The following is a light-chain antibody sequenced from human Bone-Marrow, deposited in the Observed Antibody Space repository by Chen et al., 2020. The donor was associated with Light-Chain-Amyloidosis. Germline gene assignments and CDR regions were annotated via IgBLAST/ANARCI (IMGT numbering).Light chain of an antibody. Sequence: SYELTQPPSVSVSPGQTARITCSGDDLPTKYAYWYQQKPGQAPVLVIHRDTERPSGISERFSGSSSGTTDTLRISGVQAEDEADYHCQSADSSGTYEVIFGGGTKLTVL. V-gene: IGLV3-25*03. CDR2: RDT. CDR3: QSADSSGTYEVI. J-gene: IGLJ2*01. CDR1: DLPTKY.